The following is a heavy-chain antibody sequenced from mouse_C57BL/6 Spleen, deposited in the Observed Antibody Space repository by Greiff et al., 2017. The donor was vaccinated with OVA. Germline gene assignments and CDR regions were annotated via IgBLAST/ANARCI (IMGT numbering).Heavy chain of an antibody. D-gene: IGHD2-3*01. J-gene: IGHJ1*03. Sequence: EVKVVESGGGLVKPGGSLKLSCAASGFTFSSYAMSWVRQTPEKRLEWVATISDGGSYTYYPDNVKGRFTISRDNAKNNLYLQMSHLKSEDTAMYYCARVDGYYRYFDVWGTGTTVTVSS. CDR3: ARVDGYYRYFDV. V-gene: IGHV5-4*03. CDR1: GFTFSSYA. CDR2: ISDGGSYT.